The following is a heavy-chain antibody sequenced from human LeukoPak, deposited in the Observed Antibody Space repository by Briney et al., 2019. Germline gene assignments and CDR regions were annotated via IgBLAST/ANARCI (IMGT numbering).Heavy chain of an antibody. J-gene: IGHJ3*02. CDR3: ASSEWELLGAFDI. V-gene: IGHV4-61*09. Sequence: SQTLSLTCTVSGGSISSGSYYWSWIRQPAGKGLEWIGEINHSGSTNYNPSLKSRITISVDTSKNQFSLKLSSVTAADTAVYYCASSEWELLGAFDIWGQGTMVTVSS. D-gene: IGHD1-26*01. CDR1: GGSISSGSYY. CDR2: INHSGST.